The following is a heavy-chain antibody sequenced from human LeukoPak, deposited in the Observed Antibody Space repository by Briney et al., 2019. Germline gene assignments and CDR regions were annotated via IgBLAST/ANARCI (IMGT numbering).Heavy chain of an antibody. D-gene: IGHD2-15*01. V-gene: IGHV3-74*03. CDR3: AAPAGATPFDY. J-gene: IGHJ4*02. CDR1: GFTFSVYW. Sequence: GGSLRLSCAASGFTFSVYWMYWVRQAPGKGLVWVSHINNDGENTTYADSVKGRFTISRDNAKNTLYLQMNSLRAEDTAVYYCAAPAGATPFDYWGQGTLVTVSS. CDR2: INNDGENT.